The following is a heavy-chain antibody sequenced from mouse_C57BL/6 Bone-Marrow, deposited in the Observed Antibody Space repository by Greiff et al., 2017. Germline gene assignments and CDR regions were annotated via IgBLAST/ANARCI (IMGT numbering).Heavy chain of an antibody. V-gene: IGHV5-4*01. CDR1: GFTFSSYA. CDR2: ISDGGSYT. J-gene: IGHJ3*01. Sequence: EVQLVESGGGLVKPGGSLKLSCAASGFTFSSYAMSWVRQTPEKRLEWVATISDGGSYTYYPDNVKGRFTISRDNAKNNLYLQMSHLKSEDTAMYYCLIYYGNFFAYWGQGTLVTVSA. CDR3: LIYYGNFFAY. D-gene: IGHD2-1*01.